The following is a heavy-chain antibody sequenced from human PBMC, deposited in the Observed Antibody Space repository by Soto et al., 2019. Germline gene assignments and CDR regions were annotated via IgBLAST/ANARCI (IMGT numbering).Heavy chain of an antibody. V-gene: IGHV3-30*18. J-gene: IGHJ4*02. CDR3: AKDYDSSGYEAIDY. CDR2: ISYDGSNK. Sequence: GGSLRLSCAASGFTFSSYGMHWVRQAPGKGLEWVAVISYDGSNKYYADSVKGRFTISRDNSKNTLYLQMNSLRAEDTAVYYYAKDYDSSGYEAIDYWGQGTLVTVSS. D-gene: IGHD3-22*01. CDR1: GFTFSSYG.